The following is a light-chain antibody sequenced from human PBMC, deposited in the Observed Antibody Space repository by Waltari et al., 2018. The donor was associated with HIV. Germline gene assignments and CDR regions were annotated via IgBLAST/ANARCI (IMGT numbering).Light chain of an antibody. J-gene: IGLJ3*02. Sequence: QSALTQPASVSGSPGQSITISCTGTGSDLRDYNSVSWYQHHPGKAPNVTISEVSNRPSVVSSRFSGSSSGNTASLTISGLQAEDEADYFCTSYISSASPEFGGGTKVTVL. CDR1: GSDLRDYNS. CDR3: TSYISSASPE. CDR2: EVS. V-gene: IGLV2-14*01.